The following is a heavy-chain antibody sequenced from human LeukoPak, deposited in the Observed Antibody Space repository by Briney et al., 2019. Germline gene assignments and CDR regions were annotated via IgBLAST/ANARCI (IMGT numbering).Heavy chain of an antibody. J-gene: IGHJ4*02. CDR2: INPNSGGT. V-gene: IGHV1-2*02. Sequence: ASVKVSCKASGYTFTGYYMHWVRQAPGQGLEWMGWINPNSGGTDYAQKFQGRVTMTRDTSISTAYMELSRLGSDDTAVYYCAREVYCSSTSCSYFDYWGQGTLVTVSS. CDR1: GYTFTGYY. CDR3: AREVYCSSTSCSYFDY. D-gene: IGHD2-2*01.